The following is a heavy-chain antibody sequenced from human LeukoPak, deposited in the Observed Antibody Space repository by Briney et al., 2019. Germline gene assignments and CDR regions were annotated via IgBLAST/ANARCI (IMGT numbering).Heavy chain of an antibody. V-gene: IGHV1-18*01. CDR2: ISTYNGNT. Sequence: ASVTVSFKSSAYTSPNYGITWVRQAPGRGLEGMGWISTYNGNTQYAQNFQGRLTMTTDTPTKTVYMELRSLRSNDTAVYYCALPAKGAFFYYYMEVWGKGTTVTVSS. D-gene: IGHD2-2*01. CDR3: ALPAKGAFFYYYMEV. J-gene: IGHJ6*03. CDR1: AYTSPNYG.